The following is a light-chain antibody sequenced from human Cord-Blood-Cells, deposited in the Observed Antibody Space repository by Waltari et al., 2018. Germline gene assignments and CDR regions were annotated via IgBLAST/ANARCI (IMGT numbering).Light chain of an antibody. J-gene: IGKJ4*02. CDR1: QSVSSY. V-gene: IGKV3-11*01. CDR2: DAS. Sequence: EIVLTQSPATLSLSPGERATLSCRASQSVSSYLAWYQQKPDQAPGLLIYDASNRATVIPARFSGSASATDFTLTISSLEPEYFAVYYCQQRSNWLTFGGGTKVEIK. CDR3: QQRSNWLT.